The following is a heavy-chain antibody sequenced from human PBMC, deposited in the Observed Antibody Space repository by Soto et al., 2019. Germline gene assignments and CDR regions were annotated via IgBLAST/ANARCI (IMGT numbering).Heavy chain of an antibody. D-gene: IGHD6-13*01. Sequence: GGSLRLSCAGSGFTFGDYAMNWVRQAPGKGLEWVAGISGGASTTYYADSVKGRFSIARDNSANTLSLQMHSLRAEDTAIYYCAKPQYSSSTPSSYYGMDVWGQGTTVTVS. CDR1: GFTFGDYA. V-gene: IGHV3-23*01. J-gene: IGHJ6*02. CDR2: ISGGASTT. CDR3: AKPQYSSSTPSSYYGMDV.